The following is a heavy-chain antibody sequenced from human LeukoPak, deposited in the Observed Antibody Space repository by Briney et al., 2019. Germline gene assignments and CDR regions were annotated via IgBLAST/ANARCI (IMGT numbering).Heavy chain of an antibody. CDR3: ARGGAEAVAAPWGY. V-gene: IGHV1-18*01. CDR1: GGTFSSYA. Sequence: ASVKVSCKASGGTFSSYAISWVRQAPGQGLEWMGWISAYNGNTNYAQKLQGRVTMTTDTSTSTAYMELRSLRSDDTAVYYCARGGAEAVAAPWGYWGQGTLVTVSS. D-gene: IGHD6-19*01. J-gene: IGHJ4*02. CDR2: ISAYNGNT.